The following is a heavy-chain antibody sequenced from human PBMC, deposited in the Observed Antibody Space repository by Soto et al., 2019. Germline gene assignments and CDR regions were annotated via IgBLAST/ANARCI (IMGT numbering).Heavy chain of an antibody. CDR2: IWYDGSNK. CDR3: ARDGRIGNFDY. V-gene: IGHV3-33*01. Sequence: XLSCXASGFTFSSYGMHWVRQAPGKGLEWVAVIWYDGSNKYYADSVKGRFTISRDNSKNTLYLQMNSLRAEDTAVYYCARDGRIGNFDYWGQGTLVTVSS. D-gene: IGHD2-15*01. J-gene: IGHJ4*02. CDR1: GFTFSSYG.